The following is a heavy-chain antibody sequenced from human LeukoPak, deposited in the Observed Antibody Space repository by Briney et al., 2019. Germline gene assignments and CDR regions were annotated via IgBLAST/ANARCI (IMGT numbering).Heavy chain of an antibody. V-gene: IGHV3-21*01. CDR2: ISSSSSYI. CDR3: ARDLGGGNSHDAFDI. Sequence: GGSLRLSCAASVFTFSSYSMNWVRQAPGKGLEWVSPISSSSSYIYYADSVKGRFTISRDNAKNSLYLQMNSLRAEDTAVYYCARDLGGGNSHDAFDIWGQGTMVTVSS. D-gene: IGHD4-23*01. J-gene: IGHJ3*02. CDR1: VFTFSSYS.